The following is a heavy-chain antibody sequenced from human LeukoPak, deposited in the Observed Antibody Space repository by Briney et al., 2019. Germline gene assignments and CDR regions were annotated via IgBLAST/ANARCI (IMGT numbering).Heavy chain of an antibody. J-gene: IGHJ5*02. Sequence: GGSLRLSCAASGFIFSDHYMDWVRQAPGKGLEWVGRIRNKANSYTTEYAASVKGRVTISRDDSKNSLFLQMNSLKTEDTAVYYCVRDVPGAYSSDPWGQGTLVTVSS. CDR3: VRDVPGAYSSDP. V-gene: IGHV3-72*01. CDR1: GFIFSDHY. CDR2: IRNKANSYTT. D-gene: IGHD2-15*01.